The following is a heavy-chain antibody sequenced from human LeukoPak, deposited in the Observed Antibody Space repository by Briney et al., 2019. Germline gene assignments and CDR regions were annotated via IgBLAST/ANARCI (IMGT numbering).Heavy chain of an antibody. CDR2: ISYDGSNK. V-gene: IGHV3-30-3*01. D-gene: IGHD4-23*01. Sequence: PGGSLRLSCAASGFTFSSYAMHWVRQAPGKGLEWVAVISYDGSNKYYADSVKGRFTISRDNSKNTLYLQMNSLRAEDTAVYYCARDWALRWSRGYFDYWGQGTLVTVSS. J-gene: IGHJ4*02. CDR3: ARDWALRWSRGYFDY. CDR1: GFTFSSYA.